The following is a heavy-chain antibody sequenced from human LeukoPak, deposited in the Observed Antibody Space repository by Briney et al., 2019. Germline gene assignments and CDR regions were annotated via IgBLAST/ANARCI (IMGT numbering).Heavy chain of an antibody. V-gene: IGHV1-18*01. CDR2: ISAYNGNT. J-gene: IGHJ5*02. D-gene: IGHD3-10*01. CDR3: ARDRGGRLLWFGELLDQYNWFDP. CDR1: GYTFTSYG. Sequence: ASVKVSCKASGYTFTSYGISWVRQAPGQGLDWMGWISAYNGNTNYAQKLQGRVTMTQDTSTSTAYMELRSLRSDDTAVYYCARDRGGRLLWFGELLDQYNWFDPWGQGTLVTVSS.